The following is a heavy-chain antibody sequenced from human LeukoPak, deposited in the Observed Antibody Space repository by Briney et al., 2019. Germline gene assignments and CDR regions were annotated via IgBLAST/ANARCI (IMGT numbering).Heavy chain of an antibody. D-gene: IGHD3-22*01. V-gene: IGHV3-7*01. J-gene: IGHJ4*02. CDR3: ARDRVPLAYYYDSSGYYYGGGFFDY. CDR1: GFTFSSYW. Sequence: PGGSLRLSCAASGFTFSSYWMSWVRQAPGKGREWVANIKQDGSEKYYVDSVKGRFTISRDNAKNSLYLQMNSLRAEDTAVYYCARDRVPLAYYYDSSGYYYGGGFFDYWGQGTLVTVSS. CDR2: IKQDGSEK.